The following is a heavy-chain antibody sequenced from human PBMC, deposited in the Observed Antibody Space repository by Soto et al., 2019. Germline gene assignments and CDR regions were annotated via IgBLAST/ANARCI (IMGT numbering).Heavy chain of an antibody. CDR1: GGTFSSYA. CDR2: IIPIFGTA. J-gene: IGHJ4*02. CDR3: ARDGIGSSWYNKFDY. V-gene: IGHV1-69*13. Sequence: GASVKVSCKASGGTFSSYAISWVRQAPGQGLEWMGGIIPIFGTANYAQKFQGRVTITADESTSTAYMELSSLRSEDTAVYYCARDGIGSSWYNKFDYWGQGTLVTVSS. D-gene: IGHD6-13*01.